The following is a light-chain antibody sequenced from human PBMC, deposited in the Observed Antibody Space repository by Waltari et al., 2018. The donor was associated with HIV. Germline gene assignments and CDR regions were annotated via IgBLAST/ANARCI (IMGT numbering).Light chain of an antibody. J-gene: IGLJ2*01. Sequence: SYELTQPPSVSVSPGQTASITCSGDKLGDKYACWYQQKPGQSPVLVIYQDSKRPSGMPERFSGPNSGNTATLTISGTQAMDEADYYCQAWDSSKGVFGGGTKLTVL. CDR1: KLGDKY. V-gene: IGLV3-1*01. CDR3: QAWDSSKGV. CDR2: QDS.